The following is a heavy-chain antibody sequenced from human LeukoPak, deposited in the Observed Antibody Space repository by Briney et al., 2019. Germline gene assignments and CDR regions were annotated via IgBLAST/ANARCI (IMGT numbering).Heavy chain of an antibody. Sequence: PSETLSLTCTVSGGSISSYYWSWIRQPPGKGLEWIGSIYYSGSTYYNPSLKSRVTISVDTSKNQFSLKLSSVTTADTAVYYCARESSGYSYGIDYWGQGTLVTVSS. CDR1: GGSISSYY. CDR3: ARESSGYSYGIDY. D-gene: IGHD5-18*01. J-gene: IGHJ4*02. V-gene: IGHV4-59*12. CDR2: IYYSGST.